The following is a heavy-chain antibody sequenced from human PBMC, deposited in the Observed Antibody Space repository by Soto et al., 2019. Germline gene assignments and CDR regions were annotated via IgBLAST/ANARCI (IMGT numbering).Heavy chain of an antibody. CDR1: GGTFSSYA. CDR2: IIPIFGTA. J-gene: IGHJ4*02. CDR3: AKPSNYYDNTGYRPQFDY. D-gene: IGHD3-22*01. V-gene: IGHV1-69*06. Sequence: QVQLVQSGAEVKKPGSSVKVSCKASGGTFSSYAISWVRQAPGQGLEWMGGIIPIFGTANYAQKFQGRVTITADKSTSTAYMELSSLRSEDTAVYYCAKPSNYYDNTGYRPQFDYWGQGTLVTVSS.